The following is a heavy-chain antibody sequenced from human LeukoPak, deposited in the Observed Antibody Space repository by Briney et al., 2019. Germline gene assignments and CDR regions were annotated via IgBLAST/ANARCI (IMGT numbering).Heavy chain of an antibody. CDR1: GFTFSDYY. CDR3: ARVGLAYYYYYMDV. Sequence: GGSLRLSCAASGFTFSDYYMSWIRQAPGKGLEWVSYISSSGSTIYYADSVKGRFTISRDNAKNSLYLQMNSLRAEDTAVYYCARVGLAYYYYYMDVWGKGTTVTVSS. V-gene: IGHV3-11*04. J-gene: IGHJ6*03. CDR2: ISSSGSTI.